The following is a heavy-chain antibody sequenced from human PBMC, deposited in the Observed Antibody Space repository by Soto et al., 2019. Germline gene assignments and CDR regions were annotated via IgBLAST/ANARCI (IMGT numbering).Heavy chain of an antibody. Sequence: QVRLQQWGAGLLKPSETLSLTCAVYGGSFSGYYWSWIRQPPGKGLEWIVEINHSGSTNYNPSLKPRATISVDTSKHQLSLKLSSVTAADPAVHSCARSSFDWILSGLSWFAPWCQGTLGTAAS. CDR1: GGSFSGYY. CDR3: ARSSFDWILSGLSWFAP. V-gene: IGHV4-34*01. J-gene: IGHJ5*02. CDR2: INHSGST. D-gene: IGHD3-9*01.